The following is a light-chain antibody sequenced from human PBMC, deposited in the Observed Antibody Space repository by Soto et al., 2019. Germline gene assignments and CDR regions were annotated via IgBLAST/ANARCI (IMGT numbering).Light chain of an antibody. V-gene: IGKV1-39*01. Sequence: DIQMTHSPSSLSASVLYRVAITFLASQSIRNYLNWYQQKPGKAPKILISAASSLQSGVPSRFSGSGSGTDFTLTISSLQPEDFATYYCQQSYSAPWTFGQGTKVDIK. CDR2: AAS. CDR3: QQSYSAPWT. CDR1: QSIRNY. J-gene: IGKJ1*01.